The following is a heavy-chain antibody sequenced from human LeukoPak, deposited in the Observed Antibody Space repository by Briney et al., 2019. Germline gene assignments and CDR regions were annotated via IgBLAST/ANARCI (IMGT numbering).Heavy chain of an antibody. V-gene: IGHV1-69*06. CDR2: IIPIFGTA. Sequence: ASVKVSCKASGGTFSSYAISWVRPAPGQGLEWMGGIIPIFGTANYAQKFQGRVTITANKSTSTAYMELSSLRSEDTAVYYCASPPPRRGYSYGYDAFDIWGQGTMVTVSS. J-gene: IGHJ3*02. CDR1: GGTFSSYA. CDR3: ASPPPRRGYSYGYDAFDI. D-gene: IGHD5-18*01.